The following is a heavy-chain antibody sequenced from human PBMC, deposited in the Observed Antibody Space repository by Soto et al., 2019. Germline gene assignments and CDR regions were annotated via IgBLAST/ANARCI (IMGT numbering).Heavy chain of an antibody. J-gene: IGHJ4*02. CDR3: AKRPYDLYYFDY. D-gene: IGHD3-22*01. CDR2: ISGSGGST. Sequence: EGSLRLSCAASGFTFSSYAMSWVRQAPGKGLEWVSTISGSGGSTYYADSVKGKFIISRDNSRNTLYLQMNSLRAEDTAVYYCAKRPYDLYYFDYWGQGTLVTVSS. V-gene: IGHV3-23*01. CDR1: GFTFSSYA.